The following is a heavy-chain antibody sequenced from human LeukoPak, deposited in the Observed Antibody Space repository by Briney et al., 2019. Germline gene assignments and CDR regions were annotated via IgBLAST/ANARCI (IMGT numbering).Heavy chain of an antibody. V-gene: IGHV4-59*01. CDR1: GGSISSYY. Sequence: PSETLSLTCTVSGGSISSYYWSWIRQPPRKGLEWIGYIYYSGSTNYNPSLKSRVTISVDTSKNQFSLKLSSVTAADTAVYYCASNYYDSSGSMQYFDLWGRGTLVTVSS. J-gene: IGHJ2*01. D-gene: IGHD3-22*01. CDR3: ASNYYDSSGSMQYFDL. CDR2: IYYSGST.